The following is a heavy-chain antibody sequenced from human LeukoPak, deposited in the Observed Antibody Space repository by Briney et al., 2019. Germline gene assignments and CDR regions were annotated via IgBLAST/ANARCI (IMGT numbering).Heavy chain of an antibody. V-gene: IGHV3-23*01. J-gene: IGHJ3*02. CDR1: GFTFSTYG. CDR2: ISGSGGST. Sequence: GGSLRLSCAGSGFTFSTYGMSWVRQAPGKGLEWVSTISGSGGSTYYADSVKGRFTISRDNSKNTLYLQMNSLRAEDTAVYYCAKQANWGWGSAFDIWGQGTMVTVSS. D-gene: IGHD7-27*01. CDR3: AKQANWGWGSAFDI.